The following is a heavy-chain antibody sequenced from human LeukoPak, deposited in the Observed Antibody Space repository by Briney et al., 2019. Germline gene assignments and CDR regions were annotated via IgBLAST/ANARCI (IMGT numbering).Heavy chain of an antibody. CDR2: IIPIFGTA. D-gene: IGHD2-15*01. V-gene: IGHV1-69*13. CDR1: GGTFSSYA. Sequence: SVKVSCKASGGTFSSYAISWVRQAPGQGLEWMGGIIPIFGTANYAQKFQGRVTITADESTSTAYMELSSLRSEDTAVYYCARARFEYCSGGSCYESSGSYYYYYMDVWGKGTTVTISS. J-gene: IGHJ6*03. CDR3: ARARFEYCSGGSCYESSGSYYYYYMDV.